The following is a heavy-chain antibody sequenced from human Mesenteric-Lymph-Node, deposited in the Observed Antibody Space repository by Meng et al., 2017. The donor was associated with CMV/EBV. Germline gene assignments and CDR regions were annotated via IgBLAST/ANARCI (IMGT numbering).Heavy chain of an antibody. Sequence: GESLKISCGASGFTFSSFDMNWVRQAPGKGLEWVSYISSGGDTIYYTDSVKGRFTISRDNAKNSLYLQMNSLRAEDTAVYYCGKDGIEREIANWGQGTLVTVSS. D-gene: IGHD2-21*01. CDR3: GKDGIEREIAN. CDR2: ISSGGDTI. CDR1: GFTFSSFD. J-gene: IGHJ4*02. V-gene: IGHV3-48*03.